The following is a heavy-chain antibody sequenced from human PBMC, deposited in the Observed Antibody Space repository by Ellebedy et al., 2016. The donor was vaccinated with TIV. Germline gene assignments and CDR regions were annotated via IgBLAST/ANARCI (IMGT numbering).Heavy chain of an antibody. J-gene: IGHJ4*02. V-gene: IGHV3-7*01. CDR3: ARGFATED. Sequence: GGSLRLSCAASGFTFSSYWMSWVRQAPGKGLEWVANIKQDGSEKYYVDSVKGRFTVSRDNAKNSLYLQMDSLRADDTAVYFCARGFATEDWGLGTLVTVSS. D-gene: IGHD2-15*01. CDR2: IKQDGSEK. CDR1: GFTFSSYW.